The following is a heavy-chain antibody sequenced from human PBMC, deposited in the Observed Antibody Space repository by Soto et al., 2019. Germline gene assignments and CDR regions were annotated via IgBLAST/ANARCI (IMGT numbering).Heavy chain of an antibody. V-gene: IGHV3-74*03. CDR3: ATAGTGTFTY. CDR1: GFTFSGSW. J-gene: IGHJ4*02. CDR2: ISSDGSST. D-gene: IGHD1-1*01. Sequence: EVQLVESGGGLVQPGGSLRLSCAASGFTFSGSWMHWVRQAPGKGLVWVSRISSDGSSTTYADSVKGRFTISRDNAKTMLYLQMNSLRAEDTAVYYCATAGTGTFTYWGQGTLATVSS.